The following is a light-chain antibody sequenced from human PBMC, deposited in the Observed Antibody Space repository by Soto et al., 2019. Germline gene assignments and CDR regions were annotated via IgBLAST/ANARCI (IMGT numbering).Light chain of an antibody. Sequence: QSALTQPPSASGSPGQSVVISCTGTITDVGGYNAVSWYQQHPGKPPKVMIYEVYKRSSGVPDRFSGTKSGNTASLTVSGLQAEDEADYYCSSFAGGNNVVFGTGTKVTV. J-gene: IGLJ1*01. CDR2: EVY. V-gene: IGLV2-8*01. CDR3: SSFAGGNNVV. CDR1: ITDVGGYNA.